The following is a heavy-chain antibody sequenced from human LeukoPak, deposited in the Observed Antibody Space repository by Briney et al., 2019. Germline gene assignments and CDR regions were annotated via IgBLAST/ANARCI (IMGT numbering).Heavy chain of an antibody. J-gene: IGHJ6*03. CDR3: ARSSSWYEAYYYYMDV. V-gene: IGHV4-4*07. CDR2: IYTSGST. CDR1: GGSISSYY. Sequence: SETLSLTCTVSGGSISSYYWSWIRQPAGKGLEWIGRIYTSGSTNYNPSLKGRVTISVDTSKNQFSLKLSSVTAADTAVYYCARSSSWYEAYYYYMDVWGKGTTVTVSS. D-gene: IGHD6-13*01.